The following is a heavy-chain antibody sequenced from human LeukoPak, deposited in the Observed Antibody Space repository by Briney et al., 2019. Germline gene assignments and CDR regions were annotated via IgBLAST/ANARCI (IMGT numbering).Heavy chain of an antibody. D-gene: IGHD3-10*01. CDR2: INPNSGGT. Sequence: ASVKVSCKASGYTFTSYGISWVRQAPGQGLEWMGWINPNSGGTNYAQKFQGRVTMTRDTSISTAYMELRSLRSDDTAVYYCARESNYYGSGSYDWDYWGQGTLVTVSS. J-gene: IGHJ4*02. CDR1: GYTFTSYG. CDR3: ARESNYYGSGSYDWDY. V-gene: IGHV1-2*02.